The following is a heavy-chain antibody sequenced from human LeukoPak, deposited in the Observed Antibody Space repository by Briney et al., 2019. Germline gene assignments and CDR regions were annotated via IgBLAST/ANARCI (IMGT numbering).Heavy chain of an antibody. V-gene: IGHV3-15*01. CDR1: GFTFSNAW. CDR3: ARDRGTVTHYYYYGMDV. CDR2: IKSKTDGGTT. Sequence: GGSLRLSCAASGFTFSNAWMSWVRQAPGKGLEWVGRIKSKTDGGTTDYAAPVKGRFTISRDDSKNTLYLQMNSLRAEDTAVYYCARDRGTVTHYYYYGMDVWGQGTTVTVSS. J-gene: IGHJ6*02. D-gene: IGHD4-17*01.